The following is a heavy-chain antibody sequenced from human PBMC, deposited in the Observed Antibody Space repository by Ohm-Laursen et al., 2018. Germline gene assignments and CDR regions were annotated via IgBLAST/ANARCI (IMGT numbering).Heavy chain of an antibody. CDR3: ARGRRDGYNFLPFFDY. D-gene: IGHD5-24*01. V-gene: IGHV4-59*01. J-gene: IGHJ4*02. CDR1: GGSISSYY. CDR2: IYYSGST. Sequence: TLSLTCTVSGGSISSYYWSWIRQPPGKGLEWIGYIYYSGSTNYNPSLKSRVTISVDTSKNQFSLKLSSVTAADTAVYYCARGRRDGYNFLPFFDYWGQGTLVTVSS.